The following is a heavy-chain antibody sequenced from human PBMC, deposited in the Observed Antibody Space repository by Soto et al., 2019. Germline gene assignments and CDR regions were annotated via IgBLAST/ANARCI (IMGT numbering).Heavy chain of an antibody. CDR3: VRDGTKTLPDWFDP. J-gene: IGHJ5*02. CDR1: GASISGSY. D-gene: IGHD1-1*01. Sequence: PSETLSLTCTVSGASISGSYWSWIRKSAGKGLEWIGRIYATGTTDYNPSLKSRVMMSVDTSKKQFSLKLRSVTAADTAVYYCVRDGTKTLPDWFDPWGQG. CDR2: IYATGTT. V-gene: IGHV4-4*07.